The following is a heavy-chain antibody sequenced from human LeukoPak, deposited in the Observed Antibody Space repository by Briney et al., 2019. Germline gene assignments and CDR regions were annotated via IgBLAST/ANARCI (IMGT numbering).Heavy chain of an antibody. CDR3: VTDGENLLVRAIDY. V-gene: IGHV3-48*02. J-gene: IGHJ4*02. CDR1: GFTFRSYS. CDR2: ISSSGSTI. Sequence: GSLRLSCAASGFTFRSYSMNWVRQAPGKGLEWVSYISSSGSTIYYADSVKGRFTISRDNAKNSLYLQMNSLRDEDTAVYYCVTDGENLLVRAIDYWGQGTLVTVSS. D-gene: IGHD3-10*01.